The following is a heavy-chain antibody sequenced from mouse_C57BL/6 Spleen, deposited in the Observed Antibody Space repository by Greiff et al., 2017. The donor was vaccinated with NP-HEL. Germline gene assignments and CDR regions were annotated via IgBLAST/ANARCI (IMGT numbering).Heavy chain of an antibody. V-gene: IGHV1-53*01. Sequence: QVQLKQPGTELVKPGASVKLSCKASGYTFTSYWMHWVKQRPGQGLEWIGNINPSNGGTNYNEKFKSKATLTVDKSSSTAYMQLSSLTSEDSAVYYCARYVYDYDYFDYWGQGTTLTVSS. J-gene: IGHJ2*01. CDR2: INPSNGGT. CDR1: GYTFTSYW. D-gene: IGHD2-4*01. CDR3: ARYVYDYDYFDY.